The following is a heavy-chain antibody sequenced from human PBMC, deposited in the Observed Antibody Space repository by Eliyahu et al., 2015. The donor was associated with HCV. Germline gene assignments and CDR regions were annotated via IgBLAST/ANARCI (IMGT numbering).Heavy chain of an antibody. Sequence: EVQLLESGGGLVQPGGSLRLSCAAPGFXFSSYAMSWVRQAPGKGLEWVSVISGSWGSTYYADSVKGRFTISRDNPKNTLYLQMSSLRVEDTAVYYCAKEACSSTSCSHFDYWGQGTLVTVSS. D-gene: IGHD2-2*01. J-gene: IGHJ4*02. CDR1: GFXFSSYA. CDR2: ISGSWGST. V-gene: IGHV3-23*01. CDR3: AKEACSSTSCSHFDY.